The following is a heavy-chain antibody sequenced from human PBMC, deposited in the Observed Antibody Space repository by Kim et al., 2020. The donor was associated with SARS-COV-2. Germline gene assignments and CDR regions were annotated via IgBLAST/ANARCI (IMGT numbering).Heavy chain of an antibody. J-gene: IGHJ6*02. D-gene: IGHD3-10*01. Sequence: GGSLRLSCAASGFTFSSYWMHWVRQVPGKGLEWVSRINGDGSSTSFADSVKGRFTIARDNAKNTLYVQINSLRAEDTAVYYCARGVLRNYGLDVWGQGITVTVS. V-gene: IGHV3-74*01. CDR2: INGDGSST. CDR1: GFTFSSYW. CDR3: ARGVLRNYGLDV.